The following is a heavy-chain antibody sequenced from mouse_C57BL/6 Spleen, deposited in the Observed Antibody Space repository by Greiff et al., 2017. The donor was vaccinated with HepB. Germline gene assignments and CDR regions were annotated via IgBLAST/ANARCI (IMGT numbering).Heavy chain of an antibody. D-gene: IGHD4-1*01. CDR2: IDPETGGT. CDR3: TRKDPPANCDVNSYAMDY. V-gene: IGHV1-15*01. J-gene: IGHJ4*01. Sequence: VQLQQSGAELVRPGASVTLSCKASGYTFTDYEMHWVKQTPVHGLEWIGAIDPETGGTAYNQKFKGKAILTADKSSSTAYMELRSLTSEDSGVYYCTRKDPPANCDVNSYAMDYWGQGTSVTVSS. CDR1: GYTFTDYE.